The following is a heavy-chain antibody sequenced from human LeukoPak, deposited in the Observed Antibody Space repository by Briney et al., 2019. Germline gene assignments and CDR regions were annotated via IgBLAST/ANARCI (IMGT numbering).Heavy chain of an antibody. D-gene: IGHD3-22*01. CDR2: ISGGGGST. Sequence: GGSLRLSCAASGFTLTNYAMSWVRQAPGKGLEWVSTISGGGGSTYSADSVMGRFTISRDNSKTTLYLQMNSLRAEDTAVYYCAKENWVYNWKYDSSGSGINYWGQGTRVTVSS. V-gene: IGHV3-23*01. CDR3: AKENWVYNWKYDSSGSGINY. J-gene: IGHJ4*02. CDR1: GFTLTNYA.